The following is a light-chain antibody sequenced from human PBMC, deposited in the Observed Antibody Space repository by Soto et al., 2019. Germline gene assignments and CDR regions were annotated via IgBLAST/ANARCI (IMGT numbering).Light chain of an antibody. J-gene: IGKJ4*01. CDR1: QSLLYSNGYSY. CDR3: IQGLQTPLT. V-gene: IGKV2-28*01. CDR2: LGS. Sequence: DIVMTQSPLSLPVTPGEPASISCRSSQSLLYSNGYSYLDWYLQKPGQSTKLLIYLGSNRASGVPDRFSGSGSGTDFTLKISRVEAEDGGVDYCIQGLQTPLTFGGGKKVEIK.